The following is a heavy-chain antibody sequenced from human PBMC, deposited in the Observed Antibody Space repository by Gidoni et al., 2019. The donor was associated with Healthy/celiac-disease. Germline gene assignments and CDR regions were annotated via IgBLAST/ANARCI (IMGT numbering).Heavy chain of an antibody. CDR1: GFTFSSYG. Sequence: QVQLVESGGGVVQPGRSLRLSCAASGFTFSSYGMHWVRQAPGKGLEWVAVIWYDGSNKYYADSVKGRFTISRDNSKNTLYLQMNSLRAEDTAVYYCARVKYGAAAGTSVGDYWGQGTLVTVSS. J-gene: IGHJ4*02. D-gene: IGHD6-13*01. CDR2: IWYDGSNK. CDR3: ARVKYGAAAGTSVGDY. V-gene: IGHV3-33*01.